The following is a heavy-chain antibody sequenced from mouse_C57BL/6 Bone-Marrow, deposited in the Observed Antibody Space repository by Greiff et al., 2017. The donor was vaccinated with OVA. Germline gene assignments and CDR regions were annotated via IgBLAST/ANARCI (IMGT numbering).Heavy chain of an antibody. D-gene: IGHD2-1*01. V-gene: IGHV1-82*01. CDR3: AAIYYGNYEDY. CDR1: GYAFSSSW. Sequence: VKLQQSGPELVKPGASVKISCKASGYAFSSSWMNWVKQRPGKGLEWIGRIYPGDGDTNYNGKFKGKATLTADKSSSTAYMQLSSLTSEDSAVYCFAAIYYGNYEDYWGQGTTLTVSS. J-gene: IGHJ2*01. CDR2: IYPGDGDT.